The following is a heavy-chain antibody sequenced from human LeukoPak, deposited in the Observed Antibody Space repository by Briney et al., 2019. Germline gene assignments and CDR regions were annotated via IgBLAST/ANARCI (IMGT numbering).Heavy chain of an antibody. Sequence: GGSLRLSCAASGFTFSSYAMSWVRQAPGKGLEWVSAVTDSGASTYYADSEKGRFTISRDNSKNTLYLQMNSLRAEDTAVYYCARDDYVWGSRLWGQGTLVTVSS. D-gene: IGHD3-16*01. CDR1: GFTFSSYA. J-gene: IGHJ4*02. V-gene: IGHV3-23*01. CDR3: ARDDYVWGSRL. CDR2: VTDSGAST.